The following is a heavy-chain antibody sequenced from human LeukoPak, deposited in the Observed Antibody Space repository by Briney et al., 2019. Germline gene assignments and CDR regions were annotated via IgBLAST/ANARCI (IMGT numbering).Heavy chain of an antibody. D-gene: IGHD3-16*02. CDR1: GFTFSSYS. V-gene: IGHV3-21*01. CDR2: ISSSGSHM. CDR3: ARLTFGGVIGFDY. J-gene: IGHJ4*02. Sequence: GGSLRLSCATSGFTFSSYSMNWVRQAPGKGLEWVSSISSSGSHMYYADSVKGRFTISRDNAKNSLYLQMNSLRAEDTAVYYCARLTFGGVIGFDYWGQGTLVTVSS.